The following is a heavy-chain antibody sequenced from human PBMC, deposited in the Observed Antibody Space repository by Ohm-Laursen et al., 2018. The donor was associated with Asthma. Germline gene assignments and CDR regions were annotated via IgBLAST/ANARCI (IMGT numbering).Heavy chain of an antibody. D-gene: IGHD3-22*01. J-gene: IGHJ4*02. Sequence: PSDTLSLTCTVSGGSISSGDYYWSWIRQPPGKGLEWIGYIYYSGITYSNPSLRSRVSISVDTSKNQFSLKLSPVTAADTAVYYCARGTFYYESTGYYFFDHWGQGALVTVSS. CDR3: ARGTFYYESTGYYFFDH. CDR2: IYYSGIT. V-gene: IGHV4-30-4*02. CDR1: GGSISSGDYY.